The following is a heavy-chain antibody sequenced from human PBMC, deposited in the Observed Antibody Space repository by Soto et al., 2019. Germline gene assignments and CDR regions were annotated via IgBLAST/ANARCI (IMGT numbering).Heavy chain of an antibody. Sequence: PSETLSLTCAVYGGSFSNYYWSWIQQPPGKGLEWIGEINQGGSTTYNPSLKSRVTMSLDTSKNQYFLKLNSVTAADTAVYYCAPVRNFDKLFSLWGQGTPVTVSS. CDR1: GGSFSNYY. CDR2: INQGGST. J-gene: IGHJ4*02. CDR3: APVRNFDKLFSL. D-gene: IGHD3-9*01. V-gene: IGHV4-34*01.